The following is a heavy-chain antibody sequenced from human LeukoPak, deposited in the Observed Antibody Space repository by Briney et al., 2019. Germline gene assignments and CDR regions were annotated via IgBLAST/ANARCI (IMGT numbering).Heavy chain of an antibody. J-gene: IGHJ4*02. CDR1: GFTFSSYA. V-gene: IGHV3-30*04. Sequence: GGSLRLSCAASGFTFSSYAMHWVRRAPGKGLEWVAVISYDGSNKNYAASVKGRFTISRDNSKNTLYLQMNSLRAEDTAVYYCARNREMATITFFDYWGQGTLVTVSS. CDR2: ISYDGSNK. CDR3: ARNREMATITFFDY. D-gene: IGHD5-24*01.